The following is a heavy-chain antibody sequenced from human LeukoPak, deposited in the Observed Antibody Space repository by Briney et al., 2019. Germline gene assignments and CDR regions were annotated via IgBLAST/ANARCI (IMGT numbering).Heavy chain of an antibody. D-gene: IGHD4-23*01. CDR2: IKQDGSEK. V-gene: IGHV3-7*01. CDR3: AKVAYGGNSGGLDY. CDR1: GFTFSSYW. Sequence: GGSLRLSCAASGFTFSSYWMSWVRQAPGKGLEWVANIKQDGSEKYYVDSVKGRFTISRDNAKNSLYLQMNSLRAEDTAVYYCAKVAYGGNSGGLDYWGQGTLVTVSS. J-gene: IGHJ4*02.